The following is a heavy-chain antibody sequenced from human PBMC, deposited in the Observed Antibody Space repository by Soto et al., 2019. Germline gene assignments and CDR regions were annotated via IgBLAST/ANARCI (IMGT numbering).Heavy chain of an antibody. CDR3: ARIPGFGVVIPTFDY. D-gene: IGHD3-3*01. CDR2: IYYSGST. V-gene: IGHV4-31*03. Sequence: SETLSLTCTVSGGSISSGGYYWSWIRQHPGKGLEWIGYIYYSGSTYYNPSLKSRVTISVDTSKNQFSLKLSSETAADTAVYYFARIPGFGVVIPTFDYWGQGTLVTVSS. CDR1: GGSISSGGYY. J-gene: IGHJ4*02.